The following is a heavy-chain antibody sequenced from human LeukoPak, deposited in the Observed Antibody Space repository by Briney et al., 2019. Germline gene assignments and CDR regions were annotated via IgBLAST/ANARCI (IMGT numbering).Heavy chain of an antibody. CDR1: GGSFSGYY. V-gene: IGHV4-34*01. J-gene: IGHJ5*02. CDR2: INLSGST. D-gene: IGHD3-10*01. Sequence: SETLSLTCAVYGGSFSGYYWSWIRQPPEKGLEWIGEINLSGSTNYNPSLKSRVTISVDTSKNQFSLKLSSVTAADTAVYYCARGGHYGSGRPRFDPWGQGTLVTVSS. CDR3: ARGGHYGSGRPRFDP.